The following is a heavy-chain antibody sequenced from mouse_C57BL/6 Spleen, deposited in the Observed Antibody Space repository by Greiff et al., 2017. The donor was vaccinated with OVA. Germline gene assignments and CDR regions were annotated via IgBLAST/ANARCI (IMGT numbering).Heavy chain of an antibody. Sequence: QVQLQQPGTELVKPGASVKLSCKASGYTFTSYWMHWVKQRPGKGLEWIGNINPSNGGTNYNEKFKGKATLTVAKSSSTAYMQLSSLTSEVSAVYYCARSGGNVDVWGTGTTLTVSS. CDR1: GYTFTSYW. D-gene: IGHD1-1*02. CDR2: INPSNGGT. J-gene: IGHJ1*03. CDR3: ARSGGNVDV. V-gene: IGHV1-53*01.